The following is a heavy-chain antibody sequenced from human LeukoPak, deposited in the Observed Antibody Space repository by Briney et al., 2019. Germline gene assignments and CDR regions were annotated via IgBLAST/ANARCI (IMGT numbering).Heavy chain of an antibody. D-gene: IGHD2-2*01. Sequence: GGSLRLSCAASGFTFSSYAMHWVRQAPGKGLEWVAVISYDGSNKYYADSVKGRFTISRDNSKNTLYLQMNSLRAEDTAVYYCAKDSSFDYWGQGTLVTVSS. CDR1: GFTFSSYA. V-gene: IGHV3-30-3*01. CDR2: ISYDGSNK. CDR3: AKDSSFDY. J-gene: IGHJ4*02.